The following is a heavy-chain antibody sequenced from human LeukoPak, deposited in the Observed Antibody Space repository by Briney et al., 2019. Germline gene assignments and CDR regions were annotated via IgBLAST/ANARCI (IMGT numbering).Heavy chain of an antibody. CDR3: AKVRTGHYFDY. V-gene: IGHV3-23*01. D-gene: IGHD1-1*01. CDR1: GFTFSNYA. CDR2: ISTSGGST. J-gene: IGHJ4*02. Sequence: SGGSLRLSCAASGFTFSNYAMSWVRQAPGKGLEWVSSISTSGGSTYYADSVKGRFTISRDDSKNSLYLQMNSLRAEDTAVYYCAKVRTGHYFDYWGQGTLVTVSS.